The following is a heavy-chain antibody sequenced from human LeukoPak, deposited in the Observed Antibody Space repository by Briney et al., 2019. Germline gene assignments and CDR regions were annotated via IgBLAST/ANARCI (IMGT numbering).Heavy chain of an antibody. CDR2: INNDGTNT. CDR1: GFTFSSHW. CDR3: ARDLGGPMVRD. Sequence: GGSLRLSCAASGFTFSSHWMHWVRHAPGKGLVWVSRINNDGTNTKYADSVKGRFTISRDNAKNMLFLQMNSLRAEDTAVYYCARDLGGPMVRDWGQGTLVTVSS. J-gene: IGHJ4*02. V-gene: IGHV3-74*03. D-gene: IGHD4/OR15-4a*01.